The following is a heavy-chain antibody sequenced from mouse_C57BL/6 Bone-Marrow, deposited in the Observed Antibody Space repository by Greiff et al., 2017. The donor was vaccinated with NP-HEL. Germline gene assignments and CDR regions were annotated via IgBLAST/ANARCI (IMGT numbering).Heavy chain of an antibody. CDR3: TRTTTVVAYYFDY. CDR1: GYTFTSYW. V-gene: IGHV1-5*01. Sequence: DVKLQESGTVLARPGASVKMSCKTSGYTFTSYWMHWVKQRPGQGLEWIGAIYPGNSDTSYNQKFKGKAKLTAVTSASTAYMELSSLTNEDSAVYYCTRTTTVVAYYFDYWGQGTTLTVSS. J-gene: IGHJ2*01. CDR2: IYPGNSDT. D-gene: IGHD1-1*01.